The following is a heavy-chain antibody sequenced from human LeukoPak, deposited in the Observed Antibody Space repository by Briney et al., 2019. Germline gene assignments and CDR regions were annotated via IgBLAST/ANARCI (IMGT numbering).Heavy chain of an antibody. Sequence: GGSLRLSCAASGFTFSSYAMHWVRQAPGKGLEWVAVISYDGSNKYYADSVKGRFTISRDNSKNTLYLQMNSLRAEDTALYYCATWGRHYYGSGSNRFYFDYWGQGTLVTVSS. CDR2: ISYDGSNK. J-gene: IGHJ4*02. CDR1: GFTFSSYA. V-gene: IGHV3-30*04. CDR3: ATWGRHYYGSGSNRFYFDY. D-gene: IGHD3-10*01.